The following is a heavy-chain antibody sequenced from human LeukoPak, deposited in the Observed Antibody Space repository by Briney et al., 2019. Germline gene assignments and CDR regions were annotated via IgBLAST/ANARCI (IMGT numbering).Heavy chain of an antibody. V-gene: IGHV4-34*01. D-gene: IGHD2-15*01. J-gene: IGHJ5*02. CDR2: INHSGST. CDR3: ARKGYCSGGSCYEGVRYNWFDP. CDR1: GGSFSGYY. Sequence: PSETLSLTCAVYGGSFSGYYWSWIRQPPGKGLEWIGEINHSGSTNYNPSLKSRVTISVDTSKNQFSLKLSSVTAADTAVYYCARKGYCSGGSCYEGVRYNWFDPWGQGTLVTVSS.